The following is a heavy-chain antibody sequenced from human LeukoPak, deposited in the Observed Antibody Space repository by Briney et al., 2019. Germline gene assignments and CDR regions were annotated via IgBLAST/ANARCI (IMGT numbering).Heavy chain of an antibody. CDR2: IYYSGST. V-gene: IGHV4-39*01. CDR1: GGSISSSSYY. CDR3: ASPLGGFDN. D-gene: IGHD3-16*01. J-gene: IGHJ4*02. Sequence: SETLSLTCTVSGGSISSSSYYWGWIRQPPGKGLEWIGSIYYSGSTYYNPSLKSRVTISVDTSKNQFSLKLSSVTAADTAVYYCASPLGGFDNWGQGTLVTVSS.